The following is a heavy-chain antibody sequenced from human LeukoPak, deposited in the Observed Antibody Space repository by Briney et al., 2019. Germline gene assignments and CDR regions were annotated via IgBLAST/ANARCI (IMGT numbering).Heavy chain of an antibody. Sequence: PSETLSLTCTVSGGSISSYYWRWIRQHPGKGLEWIGYIYYSGSTYYNPSLKSRVTISVDTSKYQFSLKLSSVTAADTAVYYCAREEGGTAMPRGFDYWGQGTLVTVSS. D-gene: IGHD5-18*01. V-gene: IGHV4-59*06. CDR2: IYYSGST. CDR3: AREEGGTAMPRGFDY. J-gene: IGHJ4*02. CDR1: GGSISSYY.